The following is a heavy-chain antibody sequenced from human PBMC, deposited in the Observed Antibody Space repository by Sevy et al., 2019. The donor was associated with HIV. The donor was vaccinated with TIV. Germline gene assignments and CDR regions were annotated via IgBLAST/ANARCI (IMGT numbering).Heavy chain of an antibody. J-gene: IGHJ3*02. CDR2: ISGSGVST. Sequence: GGSLRLSCAASGFTFSSYDMSWVRQAPGKGLEWVSVISGSGVSTYYADSVKGRFTIPRDNSKNTLYLQLNSLRAEDTAVYYCAKSMGGFDAFDIWGQGTMVTISS. V-gene: IGHV3-23*01. CDR3: AKSMGGFDAFDI. D-gene: IGHD6-25*01. CDR1: GFTFSSYD.